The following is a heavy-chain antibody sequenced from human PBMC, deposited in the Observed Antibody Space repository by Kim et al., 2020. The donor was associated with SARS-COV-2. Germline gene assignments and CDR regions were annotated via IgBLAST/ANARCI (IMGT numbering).Heavy chain of an antibody. Sequence: SVKGRFTISRDNAKNSLYLQMNSLRAEDTAVYYCARMPFYYYGSGSYLDYWGQGTLVTVSS. V-gene: IGHV3-21*01. J-gene: IGHJ4*02. D-gene: IGHD3-10*01. CDR3: ARMPFYYYGSGSYLDY.